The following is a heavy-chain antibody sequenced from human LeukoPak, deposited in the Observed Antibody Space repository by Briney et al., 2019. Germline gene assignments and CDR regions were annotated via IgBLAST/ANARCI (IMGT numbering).Heavy chain of an antibody. CDR1: GFTFSTFA. CDR2: ITGSGPYM. Sequence: GGSLRLSCAASGFTFSTFAMHWVRLSPGKGLEWVSSITGSGPYMLYADSVKHRFTISRDNTKNLLYLEMNSLKTEDTAVYYCVTEVSGSFPTWGQGTLVTVSS. J-gene: IGHJ4*02. V-gene: IGHV3-21*03. D-gene: IGHD1-26*01. CDR3: VTEVSGSFPT.